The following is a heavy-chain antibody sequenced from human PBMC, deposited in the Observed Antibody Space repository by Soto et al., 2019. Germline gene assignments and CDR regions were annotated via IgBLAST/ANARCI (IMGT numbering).Heavy chain of an antibody. D-gene: IGHD3-10*01. CDR1: GYSFTSYW. Sequence: GESLKISCKGSGYSFTSYWIGWVRQMPGKGLEWMGIIYPGDSDTRYSPSFQGQVTISADKSISTAYLQWSSLKASDTAMYYCARRIGLGSMVRGVISDAFDIWGQGTMVTVSS. CDR3: ARRIGLGSMVRGVISDAFDI. J-gene: IGHJ3*02. CDR2: IYPGDSDT. V-gene: IGHV5-51*01.